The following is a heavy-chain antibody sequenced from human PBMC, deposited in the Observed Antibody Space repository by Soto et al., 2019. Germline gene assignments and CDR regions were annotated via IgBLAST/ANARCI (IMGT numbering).Heavy chain of an antibody. J-gene: IGHJ6*02. CDR3: ARDSSGYYYYYYGMDV. V-gene: IGHV1-18*01. D-gene: IGHD3-22*01. Sequence: ASVKVSCKASGYTFTSYGISWVRQAPGQGLEWMGWISAYNGNTNYAQKLQGRVTMTTDTSTSTAYMELRSLRPDDTAVYYCARDSSGYYYYYYGMDVWGQGTTVTVSS. CDR1: GYTFTSYG. CDR2: ISAYNGNT.